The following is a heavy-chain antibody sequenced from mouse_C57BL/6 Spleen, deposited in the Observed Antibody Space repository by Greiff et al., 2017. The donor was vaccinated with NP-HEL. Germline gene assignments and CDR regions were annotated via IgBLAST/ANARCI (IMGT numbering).Heavy chain of an antibody. Sequence: VQLKESGPGLVAPSQSLSITCTVSGFSLTSYAISWVRQPPGKGLEWLGVIWTGGGTTYNSALKSRLSISKDNSKSQVFLKMNSLQTDDTARYYCATLYSNYGYFDVWGTGTTVTVSS. CDR3: ATLYSNYGYFDV. CDR1: GFSLTSYA. J-gene: IGHJ1*03. CDR2: IWTGGGT. V-gene: IGHV2-9-1*01. D-gene: IGHD2-5*01.